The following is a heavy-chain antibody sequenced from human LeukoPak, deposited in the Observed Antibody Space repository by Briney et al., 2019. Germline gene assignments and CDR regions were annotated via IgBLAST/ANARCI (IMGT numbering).Heavy chain of an antibody. Sequence: ASVKVSCKASGYTFISYYLHWVRQAPGQGLEWMGIINPSGGSTDYAQKLQGRVTMTRDTSTTTVYMELSSLRSEDTAVYYCARGNILTGYYYDAFDIWGQGTLATVSS. D-gene: IGHD3-9*01. CDR3: ARGNILTGYYYDAFDI. CDR2: INPSGGST. CDR1: GYTFISYY. V-gene: IGHV1-46*01. J-gene: IGHJ3*02.